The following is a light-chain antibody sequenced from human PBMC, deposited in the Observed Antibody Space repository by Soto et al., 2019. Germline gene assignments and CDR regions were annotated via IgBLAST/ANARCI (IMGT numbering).Light chain of an antibody. J-gene: IGKJ5*01. V-gene: IGKV3-11*01. CDR1: RSVSSSY. Sequence: EIVLTQAPGTLSLSPGERATLSCRASRSVSSSYLAWYQQKPAQAPRLLIYDASNRATGTPARFSGSGSGTDFTLTISSLEPEDFAVYYCQQRSNWPPSITFGQGTRLEI. CDR2: DAS. CDR3: QQRSNWPPSIT.